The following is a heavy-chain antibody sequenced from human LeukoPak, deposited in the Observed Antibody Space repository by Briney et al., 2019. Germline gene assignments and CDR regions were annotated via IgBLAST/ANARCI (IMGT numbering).Heavy chain of an antibody. D-gene: IGHD3-10*01. CDR1: GFTFTSYW. V-gene: IGHV3-7*01. Sequence: GGSLRLSCEASGFTFTSYWMSWVRQAPGKGLEWVANIKQDGSEKYYVDSVKGRFTISRDNAKNSLYLQMNSLRVEDTAVYYCARSFGNYYYVIDVWGQGTTVTVSS. J-gene: IGHJ6*02. CDR3: ARSFGNYYYVIDV. CDR2: IKQDGSEK.